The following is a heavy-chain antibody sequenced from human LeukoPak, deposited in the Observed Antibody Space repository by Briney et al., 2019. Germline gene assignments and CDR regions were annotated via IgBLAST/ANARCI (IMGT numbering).Heavy chain of an antibody. CDR2: ISHRGAI. V-gene: IGHV3-48*01. Sequence: PGGSLRLSCVASGFTFNTYSLNWVRQAPGKGLEWLSYISHRGAIHYADSVKGRFTIDRYNGKNSVYLQMNSLRVEDTALYYCARGGCGSDCSSHYFGFWGQGTLVTVSS. J-gene: IGHJ4*02. CDR1: GFTFNTYS. D-gene: IGHD2-21*02. CDR3: ARGGCGSDCSSHYFGF.